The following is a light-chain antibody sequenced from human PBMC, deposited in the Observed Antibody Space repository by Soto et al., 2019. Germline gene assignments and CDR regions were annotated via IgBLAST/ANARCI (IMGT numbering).Light chain of an antibody. CDR1: QSVDTTF. CDR2: GAS. V-gene: IGKV3-20*01. CDR3: QGGGSSVT. J-gene: IGKJ1*01. Sequence: EIVLTQSPGSLSLSPGQRATLSCRASQSVDTTFFAWYQQKPGQAPRLLIYGASKRATGIPDRFSGSGSGTDFTIISIKLGGGGVGGYGWQGGGSSVTFGQGTKVEIK.